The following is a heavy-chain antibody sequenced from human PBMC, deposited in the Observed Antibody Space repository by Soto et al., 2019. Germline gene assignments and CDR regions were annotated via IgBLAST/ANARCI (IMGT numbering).Heavy chain of an antibody. V-gene: IGHV1-2*04. J-gene: IGHJ4*02. Sequence: ASVKVSCKASGYTFTDYYIHWVRQAPGQGLEWMGWINPNSGGTNYAQKFQGCVTMTRDTSISTAYMELSRLRSDDTAVYYCARAGSIVATSGAHDYWGQGTLVTVS. D-gene: IGHD5-12*01. CDR1: GYTFTDYY. CDR2: INPNSGGT. CDR3: ARAGSIVATSGAHDY.